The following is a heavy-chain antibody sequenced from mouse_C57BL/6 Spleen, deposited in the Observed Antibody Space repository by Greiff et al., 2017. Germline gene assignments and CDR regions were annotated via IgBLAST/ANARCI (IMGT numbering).Heavy chain of an antibody. J-gene: IGHJ3*01. Sequence: QVQLQESGPGLVAPSPSLSITCTVSGFSLTSYGVSWVRQPPGKGLEWLGVIWGDGSTNYHTAFISRLSISKDNSKSRIFLILNSLQTDDTAAFYCGATEDYGSSDWFAYWGQGTLVTVSA. CDR3: GATEDYGSSDWFAY. D-gene: IGHD1-1*01. V-gene: IGHV2-3*01. CDR2: IWGDGST. CDR1: GFSLTSYG.